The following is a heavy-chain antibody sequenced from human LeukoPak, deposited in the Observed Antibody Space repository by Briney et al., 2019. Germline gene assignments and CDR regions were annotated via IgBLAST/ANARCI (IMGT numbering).Heavy chain of an antibody. Sequence: ASVKVSCKASGGTFSSYAISWVRQAPGQGLEWMGWINPNSGGTNYAQKFQGRVTMTRDTSISTAYMELSRLRSDDTAVYYCARAGDIVLMVYGGGVDYWGQEPWSPSPQ. J-gene: IGHJ4*01. D-gene: IGHD2-8*01. V-gene: IGHV1-2*02. CDR1: GGTFSSYA. CDR2: INPNSGGT. CDR3: ARAGDIVLMVYGGGVDY.